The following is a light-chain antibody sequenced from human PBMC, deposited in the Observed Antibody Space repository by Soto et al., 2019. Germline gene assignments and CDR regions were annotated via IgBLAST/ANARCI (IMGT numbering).Light chain of an antibody. CDR3: QQYGSSSYT. CDR1: QSVSSNH. Sequence: EIVLTQSPGTLSLSPGERATLSCRASQSVSSNHLAWYQQKPGQAPRLLIYDASNRSTGTPDRFSGSGSGTDFTLTISRLEPEDFAVFYCQQYGSSSYTFGQGTKLEI. J-gene: IGKJ2*01. CDR2: DAS. V-gene: IGKV3-20*01.